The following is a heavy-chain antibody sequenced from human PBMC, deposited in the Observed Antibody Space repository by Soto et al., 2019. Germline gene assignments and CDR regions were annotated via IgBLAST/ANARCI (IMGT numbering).Heavy chain of an antibody. J-gene: IGHJ4*02. CDR1: GDSISSRSHY. V-gene: IGHV4-39*01. CDR3: ATADGFGVVTPFFEY. D-gene: IGHD3-3*01. Sequence: QLQLQESGPGLVKPSETLSLTCTVSGDSISSRSHYWGWIRQSPGKHLEWIGSSFYRGSTHYNPSLKTRVTISGDPSKSQVSLKVYSVTAADTAVYYCATADGFGVVTPFFEYWGQGSLVTISS. CDR2: SFYRGST.